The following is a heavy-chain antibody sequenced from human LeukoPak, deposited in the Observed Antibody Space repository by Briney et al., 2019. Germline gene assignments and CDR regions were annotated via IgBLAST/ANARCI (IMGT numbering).Heavy chain of an antibody. J-gene: IGHJ4*02. V-gene: IGHV1-2*06. CDR1: GYTFTGYY. D-gene: IGHD6-13*01. CDR3: AAYSSSWYPRFDY. CDR2: INPNSGGT. Sequence: VPVKVSCKASGYTFTGYYMHWVRQAPGQGLEWMGRINPNSGGTNYAQKFQGRVTMTGDTSISTAYMELSRLRSDDTAVYYCAAYSSSWYPRFDYWGQGTLVTVSS.